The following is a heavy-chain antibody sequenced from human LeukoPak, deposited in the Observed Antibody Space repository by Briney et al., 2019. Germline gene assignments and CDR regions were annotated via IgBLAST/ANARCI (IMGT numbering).Heavy chain of an antibody. CDR1: GGSFSGYY. CDR2: INHSGST. V-gene: IGHV4-34*01. D-gene: IGHD3-3*01. Sequence: PSETLSLTCAVYGGSFSGYYWSWIRQPPGKGLEWIGEINHSGSTNYNPSLKSRVTISVGTSKNQFSLKLSSVTAADTAVYYCARGPRLDYDFWSGYYRGRYYFDYWGQGTLVTVSS. J-gene: IGHJ4*02. CDR3: ARGPRLDYDFWSGYYRGRYYFDY.